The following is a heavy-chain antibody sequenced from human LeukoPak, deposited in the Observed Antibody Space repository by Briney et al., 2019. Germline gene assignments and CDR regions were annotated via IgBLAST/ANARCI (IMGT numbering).Heavy chain of an antibody. CDR3: ARHTVTTSFDY. CDR1: GGSISSYY. V-gene: IGHV4-59*01. Sequence: SETLSLTCTVSGGSISSYYWSWIQQPPGKGLEWIGYIYYSGSTNYNPSLKSRVTISVDTSKNQFSLKLSSVTAADTAVYYCARHTVTTSFDYWGQGTLVTVSS. CDR2: IYYSGST. J-gene: IGHJ4*02. D-gene: IGHD4-17*01.